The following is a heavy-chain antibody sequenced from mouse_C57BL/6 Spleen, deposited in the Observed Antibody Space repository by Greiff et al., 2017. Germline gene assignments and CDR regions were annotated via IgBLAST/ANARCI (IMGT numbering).Heavy chain of an antibody. D-gene: IGHD1-1*01. J-gene: IGHJ1*03. CDR3: ARENYYGSSSYWYFDV. CDR1: GFTFSSYG. V-gene: IGHV5-6*01. CDR2: ISSGGSYT. Sequence: VQLQQSGGDLVKPGGSLKLSCAASGFTFSSYGMSWVRQTPDKRLEWVATISSGGSYTYYPDSVKGRFTISRDNAKNTLYLQMSSLKSEDTAMYYCARENYYGSSSYWYFDVWGTGTTVTVSS.